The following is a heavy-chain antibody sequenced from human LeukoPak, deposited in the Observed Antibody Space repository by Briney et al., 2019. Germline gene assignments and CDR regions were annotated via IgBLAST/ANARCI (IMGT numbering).Heavy chain of an antibody. CDR3: AKESCSGGSCYYVVMATAYDY. CDR2: IPYDGSNK. J-gene: IGHJ4*02. V-gene: IGHV3-30*02. D-gene: IGHD2-15*01. CDR1: GFTFSSYG. Sequence: GSLRLSCAASGFTFSSYGMHWVRQAPGKGLEWVAFIPYDGSNKFYADSVKGRFTISRDNSMGTLYLQMNSLRAEDTAVYYCAKESCSGGSCYYVVMATAYDYWGQGTLVTVSS.